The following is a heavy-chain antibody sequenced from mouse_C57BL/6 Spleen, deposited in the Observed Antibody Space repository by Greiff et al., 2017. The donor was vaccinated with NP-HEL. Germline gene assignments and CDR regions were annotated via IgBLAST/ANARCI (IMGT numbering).Heavy chain of an antibody. Sequence: QVQLKESGAELARPGASVKLSCKASGYTFTSYGISWVKQRTGLGLEWIGEIYPRSGNTYYNEKFKGKATLTADKSSSTAYMELRSLTSEDSAVYFCARSPSYYGSSYKYFDVWGTGTTVTVSS. CDR1: GYTFTSYG. V-gene: IGHV1-81*01. CDR2: IYPRSGNT. D-gene: IGHD1-1*01. J-gene: IGHJ1*03. CDR3: ARSPSYYGSSYKYFDV.